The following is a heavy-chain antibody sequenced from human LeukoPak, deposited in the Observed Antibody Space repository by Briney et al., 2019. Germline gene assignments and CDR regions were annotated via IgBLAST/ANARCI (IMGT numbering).Heavy chain of an antibody. CDR1: GGSISSHY. D-gene: IGHD2-21*01. J-gene: IGHJ4*02. CDR3: ARTILTDYFDY. V-gene: IGHV4-59*11. CDR2: IYYSGST. Sequence: SETLSLTCTVSGGSISSHYWSWIRQPPGKGLEWIGYIYYSGSTNYNPSLKSRVTISVDTSKNQFSLKLSSVTAADTAVYYCARTILTDYFDYWGQGTLVTVSS.